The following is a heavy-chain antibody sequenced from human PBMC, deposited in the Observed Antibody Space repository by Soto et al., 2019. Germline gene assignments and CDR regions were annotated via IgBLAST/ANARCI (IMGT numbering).Heavy chain of an antibody. J-gene: IGHJ4*02. CDR1: GFSLKTPGVG. V-gene: IGHV2-5*02. CDR2: IYWDDDT. CDR3: ARRPYSGSFLLDY. Sequence: GPTLVNPTQSLTLTCTFSGFSLKTPGVGVGWVRQSPEKALEWLAVIYWDDDTRYSPSLVSRLTITKDTSKNQVVLTVTNMDPEDTATYYCARRPYSGSFLLDYWGQGILVTVSS. D-gene: IGHD1-26*01.